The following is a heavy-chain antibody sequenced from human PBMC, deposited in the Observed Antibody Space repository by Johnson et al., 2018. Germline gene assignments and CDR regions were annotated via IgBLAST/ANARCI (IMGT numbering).Heavy chain of an antibody. V-gene: IGHV1-69*01. CDR3: ARETPAAIIGKNYYYYGMDV. Sequence: VQLVESGAEVKKXGSSVKVXCKASGGTFSSYAISWVRQAPGQGLEWMGGIIPIFGTANYAQKFQGRVTITADESTSTAYMELSSLRSEDTAVYYCARETPAAIIGKNYYYYGMDVWGQGTTVTVSS. D-gene: IGHD2-2*02. J-gene: IGHJ6*02. CDR1: GGTFSSYA. CDR2: IIPIFGTA.